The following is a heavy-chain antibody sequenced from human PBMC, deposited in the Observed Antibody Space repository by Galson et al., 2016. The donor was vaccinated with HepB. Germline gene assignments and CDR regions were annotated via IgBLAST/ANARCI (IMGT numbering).Heavy chain of an antibody. CDR3: TGDQ. CDR1: GFTFSTYG. V-gene: IGHV3-48*01. J-gene: IGHJ4*02. CDR2: ISNGGITI. Sequence: SLRLSCAASGFTFSTYGMNRVRQAPGKGLEWVSYISNGGITIYYAESVKGRFTISRDNAGNTLFLQMNSLRAEDTAVYFCTGDQWGQGTRVTVSS.